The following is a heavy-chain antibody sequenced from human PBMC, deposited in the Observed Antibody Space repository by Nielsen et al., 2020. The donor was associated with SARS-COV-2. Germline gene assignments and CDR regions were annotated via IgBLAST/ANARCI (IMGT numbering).Heavy chain of an antibody. D-gene: IGHD6-19*01. V-gene: IGHV2-70*11. J-gene: IGHJ4*02. CDR1: GFSLSTSGMC. CDR3: ARITTWYSSGWYLDY. Sequence: SGPTLVQPPPTLTLTCTFSGFSLSTSGMCVSWIRQPPGKALEWLARIDWDDDKYYSTSLKTRLTISKDTSKNQVVLTMTNMDPVDTATYYCARITTWYSSGWYLDYCGQVTLVTVSS. CDR2: IDWDDDK.